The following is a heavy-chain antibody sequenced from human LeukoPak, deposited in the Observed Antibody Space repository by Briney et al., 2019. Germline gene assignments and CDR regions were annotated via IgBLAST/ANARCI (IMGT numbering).Heavy chain of an antibody. V-gene: IGHV5-51*01. CDR3: ARSYGDYGD. CDR2: IYPGDSET. J-gene: IGHJ4*02. Sequence: GESLKISCTGSGYNFADYWIGWVRQMPGKGLEWMGIIYPGDSETRYSPSFQGQVTLSVDKSISTTYLQWRSLKASDTAMYYCARSYGDYGDWGQGTLVTVSS. CDR1: GYNFADYW. D-gene: IGHD4-17*01.